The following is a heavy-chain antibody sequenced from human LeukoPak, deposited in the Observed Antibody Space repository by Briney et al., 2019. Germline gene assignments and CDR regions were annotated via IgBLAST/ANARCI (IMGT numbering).Heavy chain of an antibody. CDR2: IRSKAYGGTT. D-gene: IGHD2-2*01. CDR1: GFTFGDYA. Sequence: PGGSLRLSCTASGFTFGDYAMSWVRQAPGKGLEWVGFIRSKAYGGTTEYAASVKGRFTISRDDSKSIAYLQMNSLKTEDTAVYYCTRDIVVVPAAQYYFDYWGQGTLVTVSS. CDR3: TRDIVVVPAAQYYFDY. J-gene: IGHJ4*02. V-gene: IGHV3-49*04.